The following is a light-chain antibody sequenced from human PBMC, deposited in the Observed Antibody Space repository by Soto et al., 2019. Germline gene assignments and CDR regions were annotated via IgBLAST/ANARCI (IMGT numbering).Light chain of an antibody. Sequence: DIQMTQSPSTLSASVGDRVTIACRASQTISSWVAWYQQKPGKAPKLLIYKASTLKSGVPSRFSGSGSGTDFTLTISSLQPDDFATYYCQHYNSYSETFGQGTKVDIK. J-gene: IGKJ1*01. CDR1: QTISSW. CDR2: KAS. V-gene: IGKV1-5*03. CDR3: QHYNSYSET.